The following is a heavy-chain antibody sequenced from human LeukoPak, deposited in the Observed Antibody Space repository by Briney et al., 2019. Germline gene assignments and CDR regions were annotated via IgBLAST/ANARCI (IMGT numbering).Heavy chain of an antibody. CDR1: GSRFTSYW. Sequence: HGESLKISCKGSGSRFTSYWIGWVRQLPGKGLEWMGIIYPGDSDTRYSPSFQGQVTISADKSISTAYLQWSGLKASDTALYYCARLDTAMASFFDYWGQGTLVTVSS. J-gene: IGHJ4*02. CDR3: ARLDTAMASFFDY. V-gene: IGHV5-51*01. CDR2: IYPGDSDT. D-gene: IGHD5-18*01.